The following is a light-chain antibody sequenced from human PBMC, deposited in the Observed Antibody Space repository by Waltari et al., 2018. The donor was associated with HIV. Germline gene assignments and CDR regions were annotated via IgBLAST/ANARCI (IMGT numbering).Light chain of an antibody. Sequence: HSALTQPASVSGSPGQSITIPCTGTSSDVGGYNYVSWYRLHPSEVPKLMIFDVNNRPSGVANRFAGSKSGNTASLTISGLQVEDEADYYCSSYTSSSMVIFGGGTKVTVL. CDR1: SSDVGGYNY. CDR3: SSYTSSSMVI. V-gene: IGLV2-14*03. CDR2: DVN. J-gene: IGLJ2*01.